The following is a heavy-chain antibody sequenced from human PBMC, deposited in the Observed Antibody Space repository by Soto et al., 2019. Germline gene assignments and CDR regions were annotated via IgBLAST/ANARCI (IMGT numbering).Heavy chain of an antibody. Sequence: QVQLVQSGAEVKKPGSSVRVSCKTSGDSFSSYAVSWVRQAPGQGLEWMGGIIPISGTVNYAQKFQGRVTITADESTNTTDMELSSLRSEDTAVYYCAREEYDFLTGFYAGHFDYWGQGTLVTVSS. CDR1: GDSFSSYA. D-gene: IGHD3-9*01. J-gene: IGHJ4*02. V-gene: IGHV1-69*12. CDR2: IIPISGTV. CDR3: AREEYDFLTGFYAGHFDY.